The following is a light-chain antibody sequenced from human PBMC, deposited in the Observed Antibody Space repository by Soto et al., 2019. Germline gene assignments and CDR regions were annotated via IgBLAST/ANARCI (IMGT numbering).Light chain of an antibody. CDR2: DVS. V-gene: IGLV2-14*01. J-gene: IGLJ1*01. CDR1: SSDVGGYNY. Sequence: QSVLTQPASVSGSPGQSITISCTGTSSDVGGYNYVSWYQQHPGKAPKLMIYDVSNRPSGVSNRFSGSKSGNTASLTISGLQAEDEADYYCSSYTSSSNPGVFGTGTKVTV. CDR3: SSYTSSSNPGV.